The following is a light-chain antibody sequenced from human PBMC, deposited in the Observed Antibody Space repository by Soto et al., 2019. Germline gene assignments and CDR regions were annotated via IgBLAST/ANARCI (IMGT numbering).Light chain of an antibody. V-gene: IGLV1-44*01. CDR1: SSNIGSNT. Sequence: QPVLTQPPSASGTPGQRVTISCSGSSSNIGSNTVNWYQQLPGTAPKLLIYSNNQRPSGVPDRFSGSKSGTSASLAISGLQSEDEADYYCAAWDDSLNGPRFGGGTQLTVL. J-gene: IGLJ3*02. CDR2: SNN. CDR3: AAWDDSLNGPR.